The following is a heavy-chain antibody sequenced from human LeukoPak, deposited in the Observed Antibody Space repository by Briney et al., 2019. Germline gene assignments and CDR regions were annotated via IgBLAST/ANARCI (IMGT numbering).Heavy chain of an antibody. V-gene: IGHV3-23*01. CDR3: AKHGKGVVVPAAWVDY. J-gene: IGHJ4*02. Sequence: GGSLRLSCAASGFTFSSHGMNWVRQAPGKGLEWVSAISGSGGSTYYADSVKGRFTISRDNSKNTLYLQMNSLRAEDTAVYYCAKHGKGVVVPAAWVDYWGQGTLVTVSS. D-gene: IGHD2-2*01. CDR1: GFTFSSHG. CDR2: ISGSGGST.